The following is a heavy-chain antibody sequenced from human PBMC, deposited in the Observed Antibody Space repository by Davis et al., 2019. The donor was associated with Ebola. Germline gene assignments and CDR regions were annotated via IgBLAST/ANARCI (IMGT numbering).Heavy chain of an antibody. D-gene: IGHD6-19*01. CDR1: GASISDGDYY. J-gene: IGHJ5*02. CDR3: ARVYSSGWYDWFDP. Sequence: LRLSCSVSGASISDGDYYWSWIRQPPGKGLEWIAYMFYSGTTNYNPSLQSRVIISVDTSKNQFSLKLSSVTAADTAVYYCARVYSSGWYDWFDPWGPGTLVTVSS. V-gene: IGHV4-30-4*01. CDR2: MFYSGTT.